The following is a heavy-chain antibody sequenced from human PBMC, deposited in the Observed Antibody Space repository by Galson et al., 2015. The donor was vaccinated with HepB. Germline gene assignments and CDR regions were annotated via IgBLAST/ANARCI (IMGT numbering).Heavy chain of an antibody. Sequence: SLRLSCATSGFTFSRYGMHWVRQAPGKGLEWVAVISYDGSNKYYADSVKGRYTISRDNSKNTLYLQMNSLRAEDTAVYYCAKDWGRGDIGGLDPWGQGTLVTVSS. CDR3: AKDWGRGDIGGLDP. J-gene: IGHJ5*02. CDR1: GFTFSRYG. CDR2: ISYDGSNK. V-gene: IGHV3-30*18. D-gene: IGHD5-12*01.